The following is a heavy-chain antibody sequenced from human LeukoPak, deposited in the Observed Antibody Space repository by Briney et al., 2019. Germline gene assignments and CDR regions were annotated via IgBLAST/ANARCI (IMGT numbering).Heavy chain of an antibody. CDR2: MNPNSGNT. CDR3: ARATTGSSGYYFDY. Sequence: ASVKVSCKASGYTFTSYDINWVRQATGQGLEWMGWMNPNSGNTGYAQKFQGRVTMTRNTSISTAYMELSSLRSEDTAVYYCARATTGSSGYYFDYWGQGTLVTVSS. D-gene: IGHD1-26*01. J-gene: IGHJ4*02. CDR1: GYTFTSYD. V-gene: IGHV1-8*01.